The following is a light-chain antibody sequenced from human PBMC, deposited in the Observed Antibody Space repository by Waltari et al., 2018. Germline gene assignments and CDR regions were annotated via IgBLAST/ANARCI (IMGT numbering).Light chain of an antibody. CDR1: QSVRISY. CDR3: QQYDSSPMVT. CDR2: GAS. V-gene: IGKV3-20*01. J-gene: IGKJ3*01. Sequence: EIVLTQSPGTLSWSPGERATLSCRASQSVRISYLAWYQQKPGQAPRLLIYGASSRATGIPDRFSGSGSGTDFTLTISRLEPEDFAVYYCQQYDSSPMVTFGPGTKVDIK.